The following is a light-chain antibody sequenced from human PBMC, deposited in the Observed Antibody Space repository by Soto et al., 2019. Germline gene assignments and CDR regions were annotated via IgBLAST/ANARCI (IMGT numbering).Light chain of an antibody. CDR2: DTS. J-gene: IGKJ1*01. CDR1: QSVSGK. CDR3: QQYKDWPPTT. Sequence: EIVMTQSPDTLSVSPGERATLHCRASQSVSGKLAWYQQKPGQSPRLLMFDTSARATGVPTRFRGSGSGTEVSLSISGMQSEDFAVYYCQQYKDWPPTTFGQGTKVGVK. V-gene: IGKV3-15*01.